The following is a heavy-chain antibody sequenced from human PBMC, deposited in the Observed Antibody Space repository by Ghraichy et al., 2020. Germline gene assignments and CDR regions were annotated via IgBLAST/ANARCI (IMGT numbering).Heavy chain of an antibody. Sequence: LSLTCAASGFTFDDYAMHWVRQAPGKGLEWVSGISWNSGSIGYADSVKGRFTISRDNAKNSLYLQMNSLRAEDTALYYCAKDIRGYCSGGSCSTLLDWGQGTLVTVSS. V-gene: IGHV3-9*01. D-gene: IGHD2-15*01. CDR1: GFTFDDYA. CDR2: ISWNSGSI. CDR3: AKDIRGYCSGGSCSTLLD. J-gene: IGHJ4*02.